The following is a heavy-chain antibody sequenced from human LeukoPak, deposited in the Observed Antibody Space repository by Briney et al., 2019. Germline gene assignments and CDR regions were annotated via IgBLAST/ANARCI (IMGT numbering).Heavy chain of an antibody. CDR3: ARPSFRAFDI. Sequence: GESLKISCKGSGYSFSTYWIGWVRQMPGKGLEWMGIIYPGDSDTRYSPSFQGQVIISVDKSISTAYLQWSSLKASATAIYYCARPSFRAFDIWGQGTMVTVSS. CDR2: IYPGDSDT. CDR1: GYSFSTYW. V-gene: IGHV5-51*01. D-gene: IGHD3-16*01. J-gene: IGHJ3*02.